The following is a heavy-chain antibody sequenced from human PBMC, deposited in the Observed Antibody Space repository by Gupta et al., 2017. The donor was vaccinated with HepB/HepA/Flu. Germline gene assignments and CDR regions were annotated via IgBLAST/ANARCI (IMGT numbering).Heavy chain of an antibody. Sequence: QVVLPQSGAGLAMAPETMAPPSSVPGRLINIYYWSWTRQPPGKEQGRIGYISSSGSTNYNPSLKGRVTMSLDTSSNQFSLKLNSVIAADTAVYYCVRDHLVSRSSGPLQYYGMDVLGQGTTVTVSS. CDR3: VRDHLVSRSSGPLQYYGMDV. J-gene: IGHJ6*02. V-gene: IGHV4-59*01. D-gene: IGHD6-6*01. CDR2: ISSSGST. CDR1: GRLINIYY.